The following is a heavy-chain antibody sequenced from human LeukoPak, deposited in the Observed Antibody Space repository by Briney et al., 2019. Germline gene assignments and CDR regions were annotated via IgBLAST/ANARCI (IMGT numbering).Heavy chain of an antibody. V-gene: IGHV1-3*01. CDR2: INAGNGNT. D-gene: IGHD3-22*01. Sequence: GASVKVSCKASGYTFTSYAIHWVRQAPGQRLEWMGWINAGNGNTKYSQRFQGRVTISRDTSASTAYMELRSLRSDDTAVYYCARFALFYYDSSGWGGYDAFDIWGQGTMVTVSS. J-gene: IGHJ3*02. CDR1: GYTFTSYA. CDR3: ARFALFYYDSSGWGGYDAFDI.